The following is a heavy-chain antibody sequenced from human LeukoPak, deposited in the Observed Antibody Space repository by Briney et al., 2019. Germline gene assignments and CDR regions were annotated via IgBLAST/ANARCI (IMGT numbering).Heavy chain of an antibody. CDR2: IKQDGGEK. CDR3: VRDFGGSRDY. Sequence: GGSLRLSCAASGFSFSNYWMSWVRQAPGKGLEWVANIKQDGGEKYYVDSVKGRFTISRDNAKNSLYLQTNSLRAEDTAVYYCVRDFGGSRDYWGQGTLVIVSS. V-gene: IGHV3-7*01. J-gene: IGHJ4*02. CDR1: GFSFSNYW. D-gene: IGHD3-10*01.